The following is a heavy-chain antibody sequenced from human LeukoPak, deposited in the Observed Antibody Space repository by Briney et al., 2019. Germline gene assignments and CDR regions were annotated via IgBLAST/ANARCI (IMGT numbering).Heavy chain of an antibody. CDR2: INSDGSWT. J-gene: IGHJ4*02. CDR1: GNYW. Sequence: GGSLRLSCAASGNYWMHWVRQAPGKGLVWVSHINSDGSWTSYADSVKGRFTISKDNAKNTVYLQMNSLRAEDTAVYYCVSFYETYWGRGTVVTVSS. V-gene: IGHV3-74*01. CDR3: VSFYETY. D-gene: IGHD2/OR15-2a*01.